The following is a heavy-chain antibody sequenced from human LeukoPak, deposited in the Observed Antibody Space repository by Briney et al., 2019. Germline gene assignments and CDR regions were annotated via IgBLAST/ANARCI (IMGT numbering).Heavy chain of an antibody. Sequence: PGGSLRLSCAASGFTFSSYSMNWVRQAPGKGLEWVSSISSSSSYIYYADSVKGRFTISRDNAKNSLYLQMNSLRAEDTAVYYCARLARGYSYGYSRGRSPDHASGYFDYWGQGTLVTVSS. CDR3: ARLARGYSYGYSRGRSPDHASGYFDY. CDR2: ISSSSSYI. V-gene: IGHV3-21*01. CDR1: GFTFSSYS. J-gene: IGHJ4*02. D-gene: IGHD5-18*01.